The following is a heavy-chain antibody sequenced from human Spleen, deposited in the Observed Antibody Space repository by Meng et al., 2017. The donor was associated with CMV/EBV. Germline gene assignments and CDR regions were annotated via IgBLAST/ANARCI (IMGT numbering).Heavy chain of an antibody. CDR3: ARAGYYDSSGYHFDY. D-gene: IGHD3-22*01. CDR1: GGSISSSSSY. J-gene: IGHJ4*02. CDR2: IYYSGST. V-gene: IGHV4-39*01. Sequence: SGGSISSSSSYWGWIRQPPGKGLGWIGSIYYSGSTYYNPSLKSRVTISVDTSKNQFSLKLSSVTAADTAVYYCARAGYYDSSGYHFDYWGQGTLVTVSS.